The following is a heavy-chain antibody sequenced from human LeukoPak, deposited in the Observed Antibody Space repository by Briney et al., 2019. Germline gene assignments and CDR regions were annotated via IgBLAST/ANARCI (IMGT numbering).Heavy chain of an antibody. CDR2: FYSRGTT. D-gene: IGHD3-9*01. Sequence: PSETLSLTCSVSGGSITNYYWSWIRQPAGKGLEWIGRFYSRGTTYYNPPLRSRVSLSGDESKNQLSLKMYSVTAADTAVYYCVRDGGLTGYPDYWGQGTLVTVSS. V-gene: IGHV4-4*07. J-gene: IGHJ4*02. CDR3: VRDGGLTGYPDY. CDR1: GGSITNYY.